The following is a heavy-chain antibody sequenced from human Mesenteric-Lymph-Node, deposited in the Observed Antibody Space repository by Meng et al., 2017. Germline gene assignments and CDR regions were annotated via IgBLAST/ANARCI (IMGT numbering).Heavy chain of an antibody. V-gene: IGHV3-23*04. CDR3: ARSAGYYEDRGGFYRYFQH. CDR2: IGGGGATT. Sequence: EVKSVGFGGGLVLPGGPLRLSCAASGFTFRCYAMSWVRQAPGKGLEWVSAIGGGGATTYYADSVKGRVTISRDNSKDTLYLQMNSLRAEDTAVYYCARSAGYYEDRGGFYRYFQHWGQGTLVTVSS. CDR1: GFTFRCYA. J-gene: IGHJ1*01. D-gene: IGHD3-22*01.